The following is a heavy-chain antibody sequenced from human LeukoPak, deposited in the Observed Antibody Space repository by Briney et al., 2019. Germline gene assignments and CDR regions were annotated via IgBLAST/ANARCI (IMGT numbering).Heavy chain of an antibody. Sequence: GGSLRLSCAASGFTFSNAWMSWVRQAPGKGLEWVGRIKSKTDGGTTDYAAPVKGRFTISRDNAKNSLYLQMNSLRAEDTAVYYCAGSDTTGYTPREWDYWYFDLWGRGTLVTVSS. CDR3: AGSDTTGYTPREWDYWYFDL. CDR2: IKSKTDGGTT. V-gene: IGHV3-15*01. CDR1: GFTFSNAW. J-gene: IGHJ2*01. D-gene: IGHD1-1*01.